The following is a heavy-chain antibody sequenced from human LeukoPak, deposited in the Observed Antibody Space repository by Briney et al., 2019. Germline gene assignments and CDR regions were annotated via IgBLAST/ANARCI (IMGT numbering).Heavy chain of an antibody. Sequence: PGGSLRLSCAASGFTVSSNYMSWVRQAPGKGLEWVSYISSSGITIYYADSVKGRFTISRDNAKNSLYLQVSSLRAEDTALYYCATGGQAYYYHSSGPFDYWGQGTLVTVSS. CDR1: GFTVSSNY. J-gene: IGHJ4*02. CDR2: ISSSGITI. D-gene: IGHD3-22*01. CDR3: ATGGQAYYYHSSGPFDY. V-gene: IGHV3-11*01.